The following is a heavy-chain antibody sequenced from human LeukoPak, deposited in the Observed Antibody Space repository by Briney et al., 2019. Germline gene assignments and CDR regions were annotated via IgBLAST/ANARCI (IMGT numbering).Heavy chain of an antibody. D-gene: IGHD2-15*01. CDR3: ARVTFSVGGGSFGGFDP. Sequence: GASVKVSCKASGGTFSSYAISWVRQAPGQGLEWMGRIIPIFGTANYAQKFQGRVTITTDESTSTAYMELSSLRSEDTAVYYRARVTFSVGGGSFGGFDPWGQGTLVTVSS. CDR1: GGTFSSYA. V-gene: IGHV1-69*05. CDR2: IIPIFGTA. J-gene: IGHJ5*02.